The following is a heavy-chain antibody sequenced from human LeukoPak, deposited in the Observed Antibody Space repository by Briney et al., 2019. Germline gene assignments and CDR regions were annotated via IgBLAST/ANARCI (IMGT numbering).Heavy chain of an antibody. CDR3: ARGSRATYCGGDCYSFYYYYMDV. CDR2: INPNSGGT. V-gene: IGHV1-2*02. CDR1: GGTFSSYA. J-gene: IGHJ6*03. D-gene: IGHD2-21*01. Sequence: ASVKVSCKASGGTFSSYAISWVRQAPGQGLEWMGWINPNSGGTNYAQKFQGRATMTRDTSISTAYMELSRLRSDDTAVYYCARGSRATYCGGDCYSFYYYYMDVWGKGTTVTVSS.